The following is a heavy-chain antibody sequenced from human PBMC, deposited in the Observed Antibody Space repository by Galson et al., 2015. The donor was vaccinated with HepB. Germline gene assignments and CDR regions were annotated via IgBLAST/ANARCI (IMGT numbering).Heavy chain of an antibody. D-gene: IGHD6-13*01. CDR2: IYYSGST. CDR1: GGSISSYY. V-gene: IGHV4-59*01. J-gene: IGHJ5*02. CDR3: ARGSYSSSWYGLEYNWFDP. Sequence: SETLSLTCTVSGGSISSYYWSWIRQPPGKGLEWIGYIYYSGSTNYNPSLKSRVTISVDTSKDQFSLKLSSVTAADTAVYYCARGSYSSSWYGLEYNWFDPWGQGTLVTVSS.